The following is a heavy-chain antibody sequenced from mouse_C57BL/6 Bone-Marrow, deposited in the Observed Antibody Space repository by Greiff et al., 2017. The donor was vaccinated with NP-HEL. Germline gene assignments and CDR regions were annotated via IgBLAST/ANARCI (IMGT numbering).Heavy chain of an antibody. D-gene: IGHD1-1*01. CDR1: GYAFSSSW. CDR2: IYTGDGDT. J-gene: IGHJ2*01. Sequence: VQLQQSGPELVKPGASVKISCKASGYAFSSSWMNWVKQRPGKGLEWIGRIYTGDGDTKYNGKFKGKATLTADKSSSTAYMQLSSLTSEDSAVYFCATYYLDYWGQGTTLTVSS. CDR3: ATYYLDY. V-gene: IGHV1-82*01.